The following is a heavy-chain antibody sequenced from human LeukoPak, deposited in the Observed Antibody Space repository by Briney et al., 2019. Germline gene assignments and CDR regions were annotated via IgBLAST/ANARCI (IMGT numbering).Heavy chain of an antibody. CDR1: GYRFSNYW. CDR3: ASSDYYDSSGYSDAFDI. Sequence: GESLKISCKGSGYRFSNYWIGWVRQMPGKGLEWMGIIYPGDSDTRYSPSFQGQVTISADKSISTAYLQWSSLKASDTAMYYCASSDYYDSSGYSDAFDIWGQGTMVTVSS. D-gene: IGHD3-22*01. J-gene: IGHJ3*02. V-gene: IGHV5-51*01. CDR2: IYPGDSDT.